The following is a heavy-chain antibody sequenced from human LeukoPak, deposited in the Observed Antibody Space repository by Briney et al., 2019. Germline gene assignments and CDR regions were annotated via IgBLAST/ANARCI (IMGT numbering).Heavy chain of an antibody. D-gene: IGHD3-10*01. CDR3: ASLPYYYGSGSYYNVVDY. J-gene: IGHJ4*02. CDR1: GFTFSSYE. CDR2: ISSSGSTI. Sequence: GGSLRLSCAASGFTFSSYEMNWVRQAPGKGLEWVSYISSSGSTIYYADSVKGRFTISRDNAKNSLYLQMSSLRAEDTAVYYCASLPYYYGSGSYYNVVDYWGQGTLVTVSS. V-gene: IGHV3-48*03.